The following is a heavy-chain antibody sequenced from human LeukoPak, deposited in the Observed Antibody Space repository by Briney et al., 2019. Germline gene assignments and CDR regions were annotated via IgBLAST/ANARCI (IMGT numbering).Heavy chain of an antibody. J-gene: IGHJ4*02. V-gene: IGHV4-61*02. D-gene: IGHD5-24*01. CDR1: GGSISSGSYY. CDR2: IYTSGST. CDR3: ARQPRMATFDY. Sequence: SQTLSLTCTVSGGSISSGSYYWRWIRQPAGKGLEWIGRIYTSGSTNYNPSLKSRVTISVDTSKNQFSLKLSSVTAADTAVYYCARQPRMATFDYWGQGTLVTVSP.